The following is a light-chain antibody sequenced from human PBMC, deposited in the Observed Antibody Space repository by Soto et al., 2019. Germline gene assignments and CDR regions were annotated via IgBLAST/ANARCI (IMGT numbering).Light chain of an antibody. CDR1: SSNIGAHYD. V-gene: IGLV1-40*01. J-gene: IGLJ1*01. CDR3: QSYDSSLRAYV. Sequence: QSVLTQPPSVSGAPGQRVTISCTGSSSNIGAHYDVHWYQQLPGTAPKLLIYGNSNRPSGVPDRFSGSKSGASASLAITGLQAEDEADYYCQSYDSSLRAYVFGAGTKVTVL. CDR2: GNS.